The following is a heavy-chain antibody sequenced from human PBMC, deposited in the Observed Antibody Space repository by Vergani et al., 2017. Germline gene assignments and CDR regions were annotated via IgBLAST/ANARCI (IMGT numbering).Heavy chain of an antibody. CDR3: AKGQWGGSASDY. J-gene: IGHJ4*02. V-gene: IGHV3-30*18. Sequence: QVQLVESGGGVVQPGRSLRLSCAASGFTFSSYGMHWVRQAPGKGLEWVAVISYDGSNKYYADSVKGRFTISRDNSKNTLYLQMNSLRAEDTAVYYWAKGQWGGSASDYWGQGTLVTVSS. CDR2: ISYDGSNK. D-gene: IGHD1-26*01. CDR1: GFTFSSYG.